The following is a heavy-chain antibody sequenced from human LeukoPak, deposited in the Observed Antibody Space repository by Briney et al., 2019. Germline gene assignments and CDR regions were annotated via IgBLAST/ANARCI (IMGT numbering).Heavy chain of an antibody. V-gene: IGHV3-74*01. CDR3: ATRADIAVVPAALMDV. CDR2: INGGGSGP. CDR1: GFTFSRYW. Sequence: GGSLRLSCAASGFTFSRYWMHWVRQAPGKGLVWVSRINGGGSGPTYADSVKGRFTISRDNGKNALYLQMNSLRAEDTAVYYCATRADIAVVPAALMDVWGKGTTVTVSS. J-gene: IGHJ6*04. D-gene: IGHD2-2*01.